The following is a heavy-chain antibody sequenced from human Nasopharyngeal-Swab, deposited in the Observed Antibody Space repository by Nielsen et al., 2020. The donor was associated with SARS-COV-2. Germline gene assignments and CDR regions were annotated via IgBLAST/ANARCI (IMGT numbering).Heavy chain of an antibody. CDR2: IYYSGST. CDR1: GGSISNYH. V-gene: IGHV4-59*08. CDR3: ARRGEGYGDYLDY. Sequence: GSLRLSCSVPGGSISNYHWNWIRQPPGKGLEWIGYIYYSGSTNYNPSLKSRVTISVDTSKNQFSLKLSSVTAADTAVYYCARRGEGYGDYLDYWGQGTLVTVSS. D-gene: IGHD4-17*01. J-gene: IGHJ4*02.